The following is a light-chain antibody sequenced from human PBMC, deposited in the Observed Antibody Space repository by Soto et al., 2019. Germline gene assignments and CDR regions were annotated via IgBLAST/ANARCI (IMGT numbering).Light chain of an antibody. CDR2: DAS. Sequence: DIQMTQSPSTLTASLGDSVTITCRASQSLNSLLAWYQQKPGRAPKLLIYDASTLESGVPSRFSGSGSGTEFTLTISSLQNDDFANYYCQQYNSYYSWTFGQGTKVDIK. J-gene: IGKJ1*01. CDR1: QSLNSL. V-gene: IGKV1-5*01. CDR3: QQYNSYYSWT.